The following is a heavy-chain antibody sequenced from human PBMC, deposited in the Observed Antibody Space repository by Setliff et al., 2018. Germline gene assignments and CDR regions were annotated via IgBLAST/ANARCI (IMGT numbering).Heavy chain of an antibody. CDR1: GYTFTSYG. D-gene: IGHD3-3*01. V-gene: IGHV1-18*01. J-gene: IGHJ4*02. CDR2: VNPYNGDT. Sequence: ASVKVSCKSSGYTFTSYGVSWVRQAPGQGLEWMGWVNPYNGDTKNAQKFQGRVAMTTDTSTGTAYMELSGLTSADTAIYYCATRTPVTFSGVVTTVWGQGSLVTVSS. CDR3: ATRTPVTFSGVVTTV.